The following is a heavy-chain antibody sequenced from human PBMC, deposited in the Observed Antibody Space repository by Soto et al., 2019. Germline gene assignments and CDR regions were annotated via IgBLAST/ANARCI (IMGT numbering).Heavy chain of an antibody. V-gene: IGHV1-18*01. CDR1: GYTITSYG. D-gene: IGHD4-17*01. Sequence: QVQLVQSGAEVKKPGASVKVSCKASGYTITSYGISWVRQAPGQGLEWMGWISAYNGNTNYAQKLQGRVTMTTDTATSRAYMELRSLRSDDTAVYYCARDKRLDYPNWFDPWGQGTLVTVSS. CDR3: ARDKRLDYPNWFDP. J-gene: IGHJ5*02. CDR2: ISAYNGNT.